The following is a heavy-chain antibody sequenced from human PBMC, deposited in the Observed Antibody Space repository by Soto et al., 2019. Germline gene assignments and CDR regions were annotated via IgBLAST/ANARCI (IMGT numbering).Heavy chain of an antibody. J-gene: IGHJ5*02. CDR1: GYSTSSGYY. CDR3: ARSSPRGVFDP. Sequence: SETLSLTCAVSGYSTSSGYYWGWIRQPPGKGLEWIGSMYHSGNTHYNPSLKSRVTISVDTSKNQFSLKLSSVTAADTAVYYCARSSPRGVFDPWGQGTLVTVSS. CDR2: MYHSGNT. D-gene: IGHD6-6*01. V-gene: IGHV4-38-2*01.